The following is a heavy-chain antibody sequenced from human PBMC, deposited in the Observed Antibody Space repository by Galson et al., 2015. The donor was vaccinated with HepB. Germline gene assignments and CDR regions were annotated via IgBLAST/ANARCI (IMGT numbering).Heavy chain of an antibody. V-gene: IGHV1-69*10. D-gene: IGHD5-12*01. CDR1: GYTFTSYA. J-gene: IGHJ6*03. Sequence: SVKVSCKASGYTFTSYAISWVRQAPGQGLEWMGGIIPILGIANYAQKFQGRVTITADKSTSTAYMELSSLRSEDTAVYYCARGLYSGYDLPYYYYYMDVWGKGTTVTVSS. CDR2: IIPILGIA. CDR3: ARGLYSGYDLPYYYYYMDV.